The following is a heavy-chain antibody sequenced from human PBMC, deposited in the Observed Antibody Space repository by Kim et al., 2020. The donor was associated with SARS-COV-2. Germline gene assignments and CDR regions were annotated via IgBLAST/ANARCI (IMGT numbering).Heavy chain of an antibody. V-gene: IGHV3-74*01. CDR3: ARAEGFWSGYPD. CDR2: INSDGSST. D-gene: IGHD3-3*01. J-gene: IGHJ4*02. CDR1: GFTFSSYW. Sequence: GGSLRLSCAASGFTFSSYWMHWVRQAPGKGLVWVSRINSDGSSTSYADSVKGRFTISRDNAKNTLYLQMNSLRAEDTAVYYCARAEGFWSGYPDWGQGTLVTVSS.